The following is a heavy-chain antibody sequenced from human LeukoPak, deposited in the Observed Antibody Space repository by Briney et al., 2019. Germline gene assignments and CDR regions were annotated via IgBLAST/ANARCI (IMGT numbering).Heavy chain of an antibody. V-gene: IGHV4-30-2*01. CDR1: GGSISSGGYY. J-gene: IGHJ4*02. D-gene: IGHD2-2*01. CDR2: IYHSGST. CDR3: ARVVVVPAASYYFDY. Sequence: SETLSLTCTVSGGSISSGGYYWSWIRQPPGKGLEWIGYIYHSGSTYYNPSLKSRVTISVDRSKNQFSLKLSSVTAADTAVYYCARVVVVPAASYYFDYWGQRTLVTVSS.